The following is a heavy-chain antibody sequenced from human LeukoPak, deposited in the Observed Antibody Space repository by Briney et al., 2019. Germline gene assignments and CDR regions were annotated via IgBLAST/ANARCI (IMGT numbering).Heavy chain of an antibody. D-gene: IGHD3-3*01. CDR2: IRYDGTNQ. V-gene: IGHV3-30*02. CDR3: ARVGVGAYYFDY. Sequence: PGGSLRLSCVASGFTYSTYGMHWVRQAPGKGLEWVSFIRYDGTNQYYADSVKGRFTISRDDSKITLYLQMNSLRPEDTAVYYCARVGVGAYYFDYWGQGTLVTVSS. J-gene: IGHJ4*02. CDR1: GFTYSTYG.